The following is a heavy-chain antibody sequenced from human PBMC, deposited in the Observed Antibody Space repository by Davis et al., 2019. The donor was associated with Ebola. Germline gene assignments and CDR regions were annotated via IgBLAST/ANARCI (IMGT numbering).Heavy chain of an antibody. Sequence: GSLRLSCAVYGESFNDYYWTWIRLAPGEGLEWIGEINHRGSPSYNPSLMSRVTISVDTSKNQFSLNLRSVTAADAAVYYCARGNWVEMAKRYGLDVWGKGTTVTVTS. V-gene: IGHV4-34*01. CDR3: ARGNWVEMAKRYGLDV. CDR2: INHRGSP. D-gene: IGHD5-24*01. CDR1: GESFNDYY. J-gene: IGHJ6*04.